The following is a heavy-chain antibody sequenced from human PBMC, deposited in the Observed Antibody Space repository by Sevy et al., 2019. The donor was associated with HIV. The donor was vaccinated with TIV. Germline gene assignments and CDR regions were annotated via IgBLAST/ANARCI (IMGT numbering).Heavy chain of an antibody. CDR1: GFTFNTYA. D-gene: IGHD3-22*01. V-gene: IGHV3-23*01. Sequence: GGSLRLSCEASGFTFNTYAMIWVRQAPGKGLEWVSGISNGGERTDYTDSVKGRVTISRDNFKNTLFLQLNSLRADDTAVYYCAKSLYDSTGYYPVLDYWGQGTPVTVSS. J-gene: IGHJ4*02. CDR2: ISNGGERT. CDR3: AKSLYDSTGYYPVLDY.